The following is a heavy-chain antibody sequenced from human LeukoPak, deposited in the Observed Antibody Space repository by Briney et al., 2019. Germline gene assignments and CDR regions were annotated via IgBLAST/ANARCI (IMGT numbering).Heavy chain of an antibody. CDR3: AGLGNGRTFDS. J-gene: IGHJ4*02. CDR1: GGSISSGGYY. CDR2: IYYSGAT. V-gene: IGHV4-31*03. D-gene: IGHD2-8*01. Sequence: SETLSLTCTVSGGSISSGGYYWSWIRQHPGKGLEWIGYIYYSGATFYNPSLKSRVTISVDTSKNQFSLKLNSVTAADTAVYYCAGLGNGRTFDSWGQGTLVTVSS.